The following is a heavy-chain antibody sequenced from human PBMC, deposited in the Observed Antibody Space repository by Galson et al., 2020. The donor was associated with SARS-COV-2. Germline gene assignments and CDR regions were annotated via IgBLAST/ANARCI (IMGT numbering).Heavy chain of an antibody. Sequence: SETLTLTCPVSGYSIRSGYHWAFIRQPPGKGLEWLAHIHRSGSAYYNSSLKSRLTMSVDNSKTQFSLKLTSVTAAATPMYFSARIDWNPAYWGQGIPVSVSS. V-gene: IGHV4-38-2*01. J-gene: IGHJ4*02. CDR2: IHRSGSA. CDR1: GYSIRSGYH. CDR3: ARIDWNPAY. D-gene: IGHD1-1*01.